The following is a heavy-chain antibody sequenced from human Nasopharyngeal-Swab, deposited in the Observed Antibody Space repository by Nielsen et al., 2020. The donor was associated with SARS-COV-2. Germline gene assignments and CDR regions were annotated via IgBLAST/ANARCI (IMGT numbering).Heavy chain of an antibody. V-gene: IGHV3-48*02. CDR1: GFIFSDYS. CDR2: ITSSSATK. J-gene: IGHJ4*02. D-gene: IGHD1-26*01. Sequence: GGSLRLSCAASGFIFSDYSMDWVRQAPGEGLEWVSYITSSSATKYYADSVKGRFTVSRDNAKNLLYLQMSSMRDEDTAVYYCAREFEATGATYLDSWGLGTLVTVSS. CDR3: AREFEATGATYLDS.